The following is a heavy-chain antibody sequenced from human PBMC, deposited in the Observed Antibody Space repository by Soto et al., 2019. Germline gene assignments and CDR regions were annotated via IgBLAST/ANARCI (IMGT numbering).Heavy chain of an antibody. CDR1: GFTFSSYA. Sequence: LRLSCAASGFTFSSYAMSWVRQAPGKGLEWVSAISGSGGSTYYADSVKGRFTISRDNSKNTLYLQMNSLRAEDTAVYYCARHGDIVVVPAAIYAFDIWGQGTMVTVSS. V-gene: IGHV3-23*01. J-gene: IGHJ3*02. CDR2: ISGSGGST. D-gene: IGHD2-2*01. CDR3: ARHGDIVVVPAAIYAFDI.